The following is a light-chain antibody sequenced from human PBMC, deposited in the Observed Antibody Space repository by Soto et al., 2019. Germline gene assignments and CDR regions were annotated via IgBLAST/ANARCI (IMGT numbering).Light chain of an antibody. J-gene: IGLJ7*01. CDR2: GNS. CDR3: QSYDSSLSGAV. Sequence: QSVLTQPPSVSGAPGQRVTISCTRSSSNIGAGYDVHWYQQLPGTAPKLHIYGNSNRPSGVPDRFSGSKSGTSASLAITGLQAEDEADYYCQSYDSSLSGAVFGGGTKLTVL. V-gene: IGLV1-40*01. CDR1: SSNIGAGYD.